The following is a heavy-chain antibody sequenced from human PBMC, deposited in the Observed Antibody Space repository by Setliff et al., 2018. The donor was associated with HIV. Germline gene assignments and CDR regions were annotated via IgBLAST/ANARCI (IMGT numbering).Heavy chain of an antibody. CDR1: GYTFSRYG. CDR3: ARDWNYVVDV. CDR2: ISAYNLNT. D-gene: IGHD3-16*01. V-gene: IGHV1-18*01. Sequence: GASVKVSCKTSGYTFSRYGFSWVRQAPGQGLEWMGWISAYNLNTNYAQKFQGRVTMTTDTSASTGYMELRSLRSDDTAVYYCARDWNYVVDVWGKGTTVTVSS. J-gene: IGHJ6*04.